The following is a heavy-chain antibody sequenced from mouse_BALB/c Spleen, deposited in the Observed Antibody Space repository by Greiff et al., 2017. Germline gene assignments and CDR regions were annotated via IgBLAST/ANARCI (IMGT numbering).Heavy chain of an antibody. CDR1: GFTFSSYA. J-gene: IGHJ1*01. V-gene: IGHV5-6-5*01. D-gene: IGHD1-1*01. Sequence: EVQLVESGGGLVKPGGSLKLSCAASGFTFSSYAMSWVRQTPEKRLEWVASISSGGSTYYPDSVKGRFTISRDNARNILYLQMSSLRSEDTAMYYCAREGITTVVADWYFDVWGAGTTVTVSS. CDR3: AREGITTVVADWYFDV. CDR2: ISSGGST.